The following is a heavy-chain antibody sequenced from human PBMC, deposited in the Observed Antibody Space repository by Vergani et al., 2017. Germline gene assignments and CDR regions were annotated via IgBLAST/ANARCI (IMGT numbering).Heavy chain of an antibody. CDR1: GFTFSSYG. D-gene: IGHD3-3*01. Sequence: QVQLVESGGGVVKPGGSLRLSCAASGFTFSSYGMHWVRQAPGKGLEWVAFIRYDGSNKYYSDSVKGRFTISRDNSKNTLYLQMNSLRAEDTAVYYCAKEQIYYDQPNLGVAYWGQGTLVTVSS. J-gene: IGHJ4*02. CDR2: IRYDGSNK. V-gene: IGHV3-30*02. CDR3: AKEQIYYDQPNLGVAY.